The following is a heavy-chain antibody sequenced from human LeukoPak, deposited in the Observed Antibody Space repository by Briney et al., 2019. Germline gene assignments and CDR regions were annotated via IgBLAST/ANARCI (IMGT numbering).Heavy chain of an antibody. CDR3: ASLGYCSSTSCYGYYFDC. D-gene: IGHD2-2*01. Sequence: ASVKVSCKASGGTFSSYAISWVRQAPGQGLEWMGRIIPILGIANYAQKFQGRVTITADKSTSTAYMELSSLRSEDTAVYYCASLGYCSSTSCYGYYFDCWGQGTLVTVSS. CDR1: GGTFSSYA. CDR2: IIPILGIA. J-gene: IGHJ4*02. V-gene: IGHV1-69*04.